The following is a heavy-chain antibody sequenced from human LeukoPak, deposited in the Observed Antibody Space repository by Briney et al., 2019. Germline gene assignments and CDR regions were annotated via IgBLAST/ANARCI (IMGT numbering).Heavy chain of an antibody. CDR2: INHSGST. Sequence: SETLSLTCAVYGGSFSGYYWSWIRQPPGKGLEWIGEINHSGSTNYNPSLKSRVTISVDTSKNQFSLKLSAVTAADTAVYYCARRGYCSSTSCYRPFDYWRQGTLVTVSS. CDR1: GGSFSGYY. J-gene: IGHJ4*02. D-gene: IGHD2-2*01. CDR3: ARRGYCSSTSCYRPFDY. V-gene: IGHV4-34*01.